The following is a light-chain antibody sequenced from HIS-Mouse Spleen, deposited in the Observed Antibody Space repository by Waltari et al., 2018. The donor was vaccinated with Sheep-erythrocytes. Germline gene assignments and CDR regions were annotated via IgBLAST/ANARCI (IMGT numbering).Light chain of an antibody. V-gene: IGLV2-11*01. J-gene: IGLJ1*01. CDR1: SSDVGGYNY. CDR2: DVS. Sequence: QSALTQPASVSGSPGQSLTISCTGTSSDVGGYNYVSWYQQHPGKAPKLMIYDVSKRPSGVPDRFSGSKSGNTASLTISGLQAEDEADYYCCSYAGSYNHVFATGTKVTVL. CDR3: CSYAGSYNHV.